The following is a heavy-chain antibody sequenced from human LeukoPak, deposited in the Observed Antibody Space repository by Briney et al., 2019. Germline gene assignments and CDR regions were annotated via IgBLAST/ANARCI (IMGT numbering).Heavy chain of an antibody. CDR3: ARYGSGTIDLDH. J-gene: IGHJ5*02. CDR1: GFTYSAYW. D-gene: IGHD3-3*01. CDR2: VDNDGRGT. Sequence: PGGSLRLSCSASGFTYSAYWMHWVRQAPGKGLEWVSYVDNDGRGTAYVDSVKSRFTISRDNAKNTVYQQMNSLRVDDTAVYYCARYGSGTIDLDHWGQGTLITV. V-gene: IGHV3-74*01.